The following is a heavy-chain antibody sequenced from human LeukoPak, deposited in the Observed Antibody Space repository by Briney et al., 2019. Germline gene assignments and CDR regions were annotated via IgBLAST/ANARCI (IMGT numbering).Heavy chain of an antibody. Sequence: GGSLRLSCAASGFTFSSYSMNWVRQAPGKGLEWVANIKQDGSEKYYVDSVKGRFTISRDNAKNSLYLQMNSLRAEDTAVYYCAGGVIATGVFDYWGQGTLVTVSS. V-gene: IGHV3-7*01. CDR2: IKQDGSEK. CDR3: AGGVIATGVFDY. J-gene: IGHJ4*02. D-gene: IGHD3-16*02. CDR1: GFTFSSYS.